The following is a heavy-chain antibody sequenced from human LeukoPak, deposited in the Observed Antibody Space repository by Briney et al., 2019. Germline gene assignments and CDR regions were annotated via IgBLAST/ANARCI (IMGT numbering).Heavy chain of an antibody. CDR3: ARRDLDYYDSSGYLDY. D-gene: IGHD3-22*01. V-gene: IGHV1-18*01. CDR2: ISAYNGNT. J-gene: IGHJ4*02. Sequence: ASVKVSCKASGYTFTSYGISWVRQAPGQGLEWMGWISAYNGNTSYAQKLQGRVTTTTDTSTSTAYMELRSLRSDDTAVYYCARRDLDYYDSSGYLDYWGQGTLVTVSS. CDR1: GYTFTSYG.